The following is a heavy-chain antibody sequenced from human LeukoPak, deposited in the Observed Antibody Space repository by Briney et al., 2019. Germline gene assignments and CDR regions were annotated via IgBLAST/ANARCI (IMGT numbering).Heavy chain of an antibody. CDR3: TTLAFFYRCSGGSCLGY. D-gene: IGHD2-15*01. V-gene: IGHV3-53*01. CDR1: GFSVSNKY. Sequence: AGGSLRLSCAASGFSVSNKYMSWVRQAPGKGLEWVSVICTGGDTYYADSVRGRFTISRDNSKNTVNLQMNSLRAEDTALYYCTTLAFFYRCSGGSCLGYWGQGTLVTVSS. CDR2: ICTGGDT. J-gene: IGHJ4*02.